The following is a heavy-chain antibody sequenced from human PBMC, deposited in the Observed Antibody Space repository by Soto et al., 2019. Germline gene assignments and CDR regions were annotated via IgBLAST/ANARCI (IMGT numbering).Heavy chain of an antibody. CDR3: ARDTGTTAGWFDL. V-gene: IGHV1-2*02. CDR1: GYTFTGYY. Sequence: RASVKVSCKASGYTFTGYYMHWVRQAPGQGLEWMGWINPNSGGTNYAQKFQGRVTMTRDTSISTAYMELSRLRSDDTAVYYCARDTGTTAGWFDLWGRGTLVTVSS. J-gene: IGHJ5*02. D-gene: IGHD1-7*01. CDR2: INPNSGGT.